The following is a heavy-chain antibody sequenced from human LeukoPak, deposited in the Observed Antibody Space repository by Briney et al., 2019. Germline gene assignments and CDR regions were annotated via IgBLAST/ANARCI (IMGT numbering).Heavy chain of an antibody. D-gene: IGHD3-10*01. CDR2: ISSSSSYI. J-gene: IGHJ4*02. CDR1: GFTFSSYS. Sequence: GGSLRLSCAASGFTFSSYSMNWVRQAPGKGLEWVSSISSSSSYIYYADSVKGRFTISRDNAKNSLYLQMNSLRAEDTAVYYCAKDLGWFGEYGGFDYWGQGTLVTVSS. V-gene: IGHV3-21*01. CDR3: AKDLGWFGEYGGFDY.